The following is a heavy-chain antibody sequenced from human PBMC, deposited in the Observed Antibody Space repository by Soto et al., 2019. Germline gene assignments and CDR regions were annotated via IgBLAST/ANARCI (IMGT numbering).Heavy chain of an antibody. D-gene: IGHD1-26*01. J-gene: IGHJ4*02. CDR3: AKEGGSYYYFDY. V-gene: IGHV3-23*01. CDR2: ISGSGGST. Sequence: GESLKISCAASGFTFSSYAMSWVRQAPGKGLEWVSAISGSGGSTYYADSVKGRFTISRDNSKNTLYLQMNSLRAEDTAVYYCAKEGGSYYYFDYWGQGTLVTVSS. CDR1: GFTFSSYA.